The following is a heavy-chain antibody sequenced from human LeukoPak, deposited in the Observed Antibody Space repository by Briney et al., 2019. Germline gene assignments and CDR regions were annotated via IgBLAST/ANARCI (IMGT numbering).Heavy chain of an antibody. Sequence: HPGGSLRLSCAASGFTVSSNYMSWVRQAPGKGLEWVSVIYSGGSTYYADSVKGRFTISRDNSKNTLYLQMNSLRAEDTAVYYCARGSDYYGSGRGYYYMDVWGKGTTVTISS. CDR1: GFTVSSNY. V-gene: IGHV3-53*01. D-gene: IGHD3-10*01. J-gene: IGHJ6*03. CDR2: IYSGGST. CDR3: ARGSDYYGSGRGYYYMDV.